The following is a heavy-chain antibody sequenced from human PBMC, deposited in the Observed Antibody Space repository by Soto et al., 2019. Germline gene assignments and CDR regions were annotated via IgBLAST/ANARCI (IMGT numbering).Heavy chain of an antibody. CDR2: IYPGDSDT. CDR1: GYSFTSYW. J-gene: IGHJ4*02. Sequence: GESLKISCQGSGYSFTSYWIGWVRQMPGKGLEWMGIIYPGDSDTRYSPSFQGQVTISADKSISTAYLQWSSLKASDTAMYYCARHRCTNGVCYYYFDYWGQGTLVTVSS. D-gene: IGHD2-8*01. CDR3: ARHRCTNGVCYYYFDY. V-gene: IGHV5-51*01.